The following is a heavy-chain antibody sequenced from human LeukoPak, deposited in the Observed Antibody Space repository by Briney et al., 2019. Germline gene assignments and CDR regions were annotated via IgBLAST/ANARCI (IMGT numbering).Heavy chain of an antibody. D-gene: IGHD1-26*01. Sequence: GGSLRLSCAASGFTFSNAWMHWVRQAPGKGLVWVSLIKSDGSTIYADSVKGRFTISRDNAKSTIYLQMNSLRVEDTAVYYCARDHYYSVDYWGQGTLVTVSS. CDR3: ARDHYYSVDY. CDR1: GFTFSNAW. V-gene: IGHV3-74*01. CDR2: IKSDGST. J-gene: IGHJ4*02.